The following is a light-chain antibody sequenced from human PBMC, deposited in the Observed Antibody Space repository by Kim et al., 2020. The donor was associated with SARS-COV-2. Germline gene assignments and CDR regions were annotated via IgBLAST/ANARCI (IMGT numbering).Light chain of an antibody. Sequence: EIVMTQFPLSLPVTPGEPASISCRSGQSLLHTNGYNYLDWYVQKPGQSPQLLIYLGSNRASGVPDRFSGSGSGTDFTLKINRVEAEDVGVYYCMQTLQTPLTFGGGTKVDIK. V-gene: IGKV2-28*01. CDR2: LGS. J-gene: IGKJ4*01. CDR1: QSLLHTNGYNY. CDR3: MQTLQTPLT.